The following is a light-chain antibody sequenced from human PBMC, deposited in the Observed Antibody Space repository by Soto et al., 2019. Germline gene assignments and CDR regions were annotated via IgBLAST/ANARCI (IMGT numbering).Light chain of an antibody. J-gene: IGLJ3*02. CDR2: VKTDGSH. CDR1: SGHSNYA. V-gene: IGLV4-69*01. Sequence: QLVLTQSPSASASLGASVKLTCTLSSGHSNYAIAWHQQQPKKGPRYLMKVKTDGSHFKGDGIPDRFSGSSSGAERYLIISSLQSEDEADYYCQTWGTAIRVFGGGTKLTVL. CDR3: QTWGTAIRV.